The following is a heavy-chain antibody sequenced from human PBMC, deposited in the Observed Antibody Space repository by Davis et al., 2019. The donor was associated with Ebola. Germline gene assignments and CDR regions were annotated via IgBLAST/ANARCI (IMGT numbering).Heavy chain of an antibody. Sequence: PGGSLRLSCAVSGFTFSNYCMHWVRQAPGKGLVWVSRVDGDGRIINYADSVKGRFTISRDNARNTLFLQMTSLRVEDSGVYHCARVTTDYFDPWGQGTLVTVSS. CDR3: ARVTTDYFDP. CDR2: VDGDGRII. J-gene: IGHJ5*02. V-gene: IGHV3-74*01. CDR1: GFTFSNYC. D-gene: IGHD4-17*01.